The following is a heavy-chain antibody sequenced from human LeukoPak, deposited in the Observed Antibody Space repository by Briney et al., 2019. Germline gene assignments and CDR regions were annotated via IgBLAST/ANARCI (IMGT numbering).Heavy chain of an antibody. CDR1: GYTLTSYG. V-gene: IGHV1-18*01. J-gene: IGHJ4*02. Sequence: ASVKVSCKASGYTLTSYGISWVRQAPGQGLEWMGWISAYNGNTNYAQKLQGRVTMTTDTSTSTAYMELRSLRSDDTAVYYCAGGHYYYDSSGYPGSFDYWGQGTLVTVSS. CDR3: AGGHYYYDSSGYPGSFDY. CDR2: ISAYNGNT. D-gene: IGHD3-22*01.